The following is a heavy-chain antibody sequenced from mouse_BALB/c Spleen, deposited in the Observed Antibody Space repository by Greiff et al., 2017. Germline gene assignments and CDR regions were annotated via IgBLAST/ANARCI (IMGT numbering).Heavy chain of an antibody. D-gene: IGHD3-1*01. V-gene: IGHV2-6-7*01. CDR1: GFSLTGYG. Sequence: VQGVESGPGLVAPSQSLSITCTVSGFSLTGYGVNWVRQPPGKGLEWLGMIWGDGSTDYNSALKSRLSISKDNSKSQVFLKMNSLQTDDTARYYCAREGYVDAMDYWGQGTSVTVSS. J-gene: IGHJ4*01. CDR2: IWGDGST. CDR3: AREGYVDAMDY.